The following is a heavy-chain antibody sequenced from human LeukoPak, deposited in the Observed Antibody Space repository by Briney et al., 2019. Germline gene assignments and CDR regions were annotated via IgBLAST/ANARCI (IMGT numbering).Heavy chain of an antibody. Sequence: ASVKVSCKASGYTFTSCDINWVRQATGQGLEWIGWMNPNSGNTGYGQSFQGRVTMTRDNSISTAYMELSNLRSEDTAIYYCTRGSSGRRDYWGQGTLVTVSS. CDR3: TRGSSGRRDY. V-gene: IGHV1-8*01. D-gene: IGHD6-19*01. J-gene: IGHJ4*02. CDR2: MNPNSGNT. CDR1: GYTFTSCD.